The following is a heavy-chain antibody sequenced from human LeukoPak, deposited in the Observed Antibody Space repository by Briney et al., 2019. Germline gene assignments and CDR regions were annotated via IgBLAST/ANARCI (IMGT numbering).Heavy chain of an antibody. CDR3: ARGLLVGATFSFDY. J-gene: IGHJ4*02. V-gene: IGHV1-18*01. Sequence: ASVKVSCKASGGTFSSYAISWVRQAPGQGLEWMGWISAYNGNTNYAQKLQGRVTMTTDTSTSTAYMELRSLRSDDTAVYYCARGLLVGATFSFDYWGQGTLVTVSS. CDR2: ISAYNGNT. D-gene: IGHD1-26*01. CDR1: GGTFSSYA.